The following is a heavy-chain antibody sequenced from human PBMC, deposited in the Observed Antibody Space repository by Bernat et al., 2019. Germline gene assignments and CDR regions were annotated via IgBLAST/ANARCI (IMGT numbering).Heavy chain of an antibody. Sequence: QVQLVESGGGLVKPGGSLRLSCAASGFTFSDYYMSWIRQAPGKGLEWVSYIGSSSSYTNYADSVKGLSNISRDNAKNSLFLQMNSLRAEDTAVYYCACSSNWYSEYFHHWGQGTLVSVSS. CDR2: IGSSSSYT. D-gene: IGHD6-13*01. CDR3: ACSSNWYSEYFHH. CDR1: GFTFSDYY. V-gene: IGHV3-11*05. J-gene: IGHJ1*01.